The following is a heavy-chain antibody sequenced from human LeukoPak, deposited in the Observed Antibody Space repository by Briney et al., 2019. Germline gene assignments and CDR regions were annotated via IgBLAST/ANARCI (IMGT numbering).Heavy chain of an antibody. CDR2: INHSGST. D-gene: IGHD2-2*02. CDR1: GGSFSGYY. Sequence: PSETLSLTCAVYGGSFSGYYWSWIRQPPGKGLEWIGEINHSGSTNYNPSLKSRVPISVDTSKNQFSLRLSSVTAADTAVYYCARVVGIVVVPAAIPNWFDPWGQGTLVTVSS. CDR3: ARVVGIVVVPAAIPNWFDP. J-gene: IGHJ5*02. V-gene: IGHV4-34*01.